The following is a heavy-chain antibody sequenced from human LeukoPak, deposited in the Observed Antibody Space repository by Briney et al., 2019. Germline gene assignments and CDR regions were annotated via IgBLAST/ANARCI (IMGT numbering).Heavy chain of an antibody. V-gene: IGHV1-18*01. CDR1: GYTFTSYG. CDR3: ARVGGYSSSWYSPYFDY. Sequence: GASVKVSCKASGYTFTSYGVSWVRQAPGQGLEWMGWISAYNGSTNYAQKLQGRVTMTTDTSTSTAYMEPRSLRSDDTAVYYCARVGGYSSSWYSPYFDYWGQGTLVTVSS. J-gene: IGHJ4*02. D-gene: IGHD6-13*01. CDR2: ISAYNGST.